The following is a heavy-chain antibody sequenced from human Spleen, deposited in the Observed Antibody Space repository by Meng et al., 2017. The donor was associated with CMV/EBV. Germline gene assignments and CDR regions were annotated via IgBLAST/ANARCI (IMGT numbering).Heavy chain of an antibody. CDR2: ISSTSTYI. J-gene: IGHJ5*02. D-gene: IGHD3-3*01. V-gene: IGHV3-21*01. CDR1: GFTFGGYC. Sequence: GGSLRLSCAASGFTFGGYCMNWVRQAPGKGLEWVSSISSTSTYIYYADSVKGRFTISRDNAKNSLYLEMDSLRAEDTPVYYCVRDLPPYYDFWSGYLDLWGQGTLVTVSS. CDR3: VRDLPPYYDFWSGYLDL.